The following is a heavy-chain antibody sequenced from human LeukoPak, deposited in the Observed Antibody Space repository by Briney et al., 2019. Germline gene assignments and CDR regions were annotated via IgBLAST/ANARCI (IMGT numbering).Heavy chain of an antibody. CDR2: INDSGST. CDR1: GGSFSGYY. Sequence: SETLSLTCAVYGGSFSGYYWSWSRQPPGRGLGWVGEINDSGSTNYNPSLKSRVTISVDTSKNQFSLKLSSVTAADTAVYYCAGARYDILTGYYRRGIFDYWGQGTLVTVSS. J-gene: IGHJ4*02. CDR3: AGARYDILTGYYRRGIFDY. D-gene: IGHD3-9*01. V-gene: IGHV4-34*01.